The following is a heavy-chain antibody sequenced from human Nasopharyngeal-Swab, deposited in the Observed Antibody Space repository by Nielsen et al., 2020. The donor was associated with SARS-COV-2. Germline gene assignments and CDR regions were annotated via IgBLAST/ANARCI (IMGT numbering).Heavy chain of an antibody. CDR3: AKDPANSIVVVPAAIVRFDY. Sequence: WIRQPPGKGLEWVAVISYDGSNKYYADSVKGRFTISRDNSKNTLYLQMNSLRAEDTAVYYCAKDPANSIVVVPAAIVRFDYWGQGTLVTVSS. CDR2: ISYDGSNK. D-gene: IGHD2-2*02. J-gene: IGHJ4*02. V-gene: IGHV3-30*18.